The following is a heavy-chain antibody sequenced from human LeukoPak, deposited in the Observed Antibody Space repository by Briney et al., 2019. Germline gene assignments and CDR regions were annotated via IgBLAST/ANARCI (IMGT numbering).Heavy chain of an antibody. J-gene: IGHJ4*02. CDR3: ARGYDHYDSSGHSDY. V-gene: IGHV1-8*01. Sequence: ASVKVSCKASGYTFTSYDINWVRQATGQGLEWMGWMNPSSGNTGYAQKFQGRVPMTRNTSISTAYMELSSLRSEDTAVYYCARGYDHYDSSGHSDYWGQGTLVTVSS. CDR1: GYTFTSYD. D-gene: IGHD3-22*01. CDR2: MNPSSGNT.